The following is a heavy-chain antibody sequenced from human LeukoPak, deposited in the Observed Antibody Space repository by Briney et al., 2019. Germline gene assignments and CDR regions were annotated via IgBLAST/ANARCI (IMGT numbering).Heavy chain of an antibody. V-gene: IGHV4-31*03. Sequence: SQTLSLTCTVSGGSISSGGYYWSWIRQHPGKGLEWIGYIYYSGSTYYNPSLKSRVTISVDTSKNQFSLKLGSVTAADTAVYYCARGRFGELFLFYWGQGTLVTVSS. CDR3: ARGRFGELFLFY. CDR2: IYYSGST. D-gene: IGHD3-10*01. CDR1: GGSISSGGYY. J-gene: IGHJ4*02.